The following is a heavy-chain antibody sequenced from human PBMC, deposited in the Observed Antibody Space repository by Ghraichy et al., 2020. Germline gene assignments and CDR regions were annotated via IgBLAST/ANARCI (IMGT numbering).Heavy chain of an antibody. Sequence: SVKVSCKASGGSFNSYSITWVRQVPGQGLEWMAGIIPTFGTTYYAQKFQGRVTISADEPTSVADMELSSLTSEDTAVYFCARGGHGFSDSRGYSFAFDIWGQGTMVTVSA. D-gene: IGHD3-22*01. V-gene: IGHV1-69*13. CDR3: ARGGHGFSDSRGYSFAFDI. J-gene: IGHJ3*02. CDR1: GGSFNSYS. CDR2: IIPTFGTT.